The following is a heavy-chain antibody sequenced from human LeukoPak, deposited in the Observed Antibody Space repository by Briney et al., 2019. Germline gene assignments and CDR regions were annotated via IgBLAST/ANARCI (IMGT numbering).Heavy chain of an antibody. CDR3: ARRDTGWNYCDY. CDR2: IYYKGST. V-gene: IGHV4-59*08. J-gene: IGHJ4*02. D-gene: IGHD6-19*01. Sequence: SETLFLTSAVPGGSINSHYWSWIRQRPGKGLEWIGDIYYKGSTKYNPSLKSRVTISVDTSKNHLSLNLASVLAADTAIYYCARRDTGWNYCDYWGQGILVTVSS. CDR1: GGSINSHY.